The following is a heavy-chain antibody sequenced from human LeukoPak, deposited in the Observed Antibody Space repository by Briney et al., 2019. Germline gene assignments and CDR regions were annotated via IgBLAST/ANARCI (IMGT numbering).Heavy chain of an antibody. D-gene: IGHD2-2*02. V-gene: IGHV3-9*01. Sequence: GGSLRLSCAASGFTFDDFALHWVRQVPGKGLEWVSGISWNGDDIGYADSVKGRFTISRDNAKNTLDLQMNSLRAEDTAVYYCAKEDWYQLLYWLDYWGQGTLVTVSS. CDR2: ISWNGDDI. CDR1: GFTFDDFA. CDR3: AKEDWYQLLYWLDY. J-gene: IGHJ4*02.